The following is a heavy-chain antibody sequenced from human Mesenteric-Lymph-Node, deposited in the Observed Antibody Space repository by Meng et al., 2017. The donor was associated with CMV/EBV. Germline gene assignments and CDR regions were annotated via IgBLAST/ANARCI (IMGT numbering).Heavy chain of an antibody. V-gene: IGHV3-7*01. CDR1: GFTFSSYC. D-gene: IGHD2-15*01. Sequence: GGSLRLSCVASGFTFSSYCMSWARQAPGKGLEWVASIKEDGSEKYYVDSVKGRFTISRDNAENSLDLQMNSVRAEDTAIYYCARDVVGVLPAAANYWGRGTLVTVSS. J-gene: IGHJ4*02. CDR3: ARDVVGVLPAAANY. CDR2: IKEDGSEK.